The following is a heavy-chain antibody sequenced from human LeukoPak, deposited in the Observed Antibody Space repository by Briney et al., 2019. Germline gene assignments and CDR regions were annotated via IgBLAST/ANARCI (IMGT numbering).Heavy chain of an antibody. V-gene: IGHV1-8*01. D-gene: IGHD2-2*01. CDR2: MNPNSGNT. CDR1: GYTFTSYD. Sequence: ASVKVSCKASGYTFTSYDINWVRQATGQGLEWMGWMNPNSGNTGYAQKFQGRVTMTRNTSISTAYMELSSLRSEDTAVYYCARAAYCSSTSCPQDYYYYMDVWGKGPTVTVSS. CDR3: ARAAYCSSTSCPQDYYYYMDV. J-gene: IGHJ6*03.